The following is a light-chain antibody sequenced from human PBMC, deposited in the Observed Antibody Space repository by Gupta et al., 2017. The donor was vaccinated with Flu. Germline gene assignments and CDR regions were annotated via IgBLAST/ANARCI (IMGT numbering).Light chain of an antibody. CDR1: QTVTGN. V-gene: IGKV3-15*01. J-gene: IGKJ2*01. CDR3: QQYNTWPYT. Sequence: EIVITKSPATLSVSPGERVTLSCTASQTVTGNLAWFQQKAGQSPRLLIAGASTRATGVPARFSGSGSGTEFTLIISSLQSEDFAVYYCQQYNTWPYTFGQGTKLEIK. CDR2: GAS.